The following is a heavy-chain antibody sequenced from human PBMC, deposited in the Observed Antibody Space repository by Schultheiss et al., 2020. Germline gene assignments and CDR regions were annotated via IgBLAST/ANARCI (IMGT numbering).Heavy chain of an antibody. Sequence: VKVSCKASGYTFTGYYMHWVRQAPGQGLEWMGWISAYNGNTNYAQKLQGRVTMTTDTSTSTAYMELSSVTAADTAVYYCARGGIGPNLDYWGQGTLVTVSS. CDR1: GYTFTGYY. V-gene: IGHV1-18*04. J-gene: IGHJ4*02. CDR2: ISAYNGNT. D-gene: IGHD3-16*01. CDR3: ARGGIGPNLDY.